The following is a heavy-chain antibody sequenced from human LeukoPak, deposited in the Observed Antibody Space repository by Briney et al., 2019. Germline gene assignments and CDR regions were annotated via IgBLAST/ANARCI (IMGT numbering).Heavy chain of an antibody. Sequence: PGGSLRLSCAASGSAVNSDYMSWVRQAPGKGLEWVSVIYSGGNTYYGDSVKGRFTISRDNSKNTLYLQMNSLRAEDMAVYYCVRGLPGSAHCWGQGTLVTVYS. J-gene: IGHJ4*02. V-gene: IGHV3-66*01. CDR3: VRGLPGSAHC. D-gene: IGHD1-26*01. CDR2: IYSGGNT. CDR1: GSAVNSDY.